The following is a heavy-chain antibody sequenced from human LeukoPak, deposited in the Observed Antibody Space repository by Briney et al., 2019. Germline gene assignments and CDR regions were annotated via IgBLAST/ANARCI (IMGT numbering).Heavy chain of an antibody. J-gene: IGHJ3*02. CDR1: GFTFSSYW. Sequence: GGSLRLSCAASGFTFSSYWMSWVRQAPGKGLEWVANVKQDGSEKYYVDSVKGRFTISRDNAKNSLYLQMNSLRAEDTAVYYCAREYSVEAFDIWGQGTMVTVSS. CDR3: AREYSVEAFDI. D-gene: IGHD1-26*01. CDR2: VKQDGSEK. V-gene: IGHV3-7*04.